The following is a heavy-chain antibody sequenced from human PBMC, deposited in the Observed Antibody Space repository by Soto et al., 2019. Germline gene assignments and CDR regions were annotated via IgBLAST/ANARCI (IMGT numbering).Heavy chain of an antibody. Sequence: QITLKESGPTLVKPTQTLTLTCTFSGFSLSTSGVGVGWIRQPPGKALEWLALIYWDDDKRYSPSLKSRLTSTQDTSKNQVVLTMTNMDPVDTATYYCAHSWEYSSPPKAFDYWGQGTLVTVSS. V-gene: IGHV2-5*02. CDR1: GFSLSTSGVG. J-gene: IGHJ4*02. CDR2: IYWDDDK. D-gene: IGHD6-19*01. CDR3: AHSWEYSSPPKAFDY.